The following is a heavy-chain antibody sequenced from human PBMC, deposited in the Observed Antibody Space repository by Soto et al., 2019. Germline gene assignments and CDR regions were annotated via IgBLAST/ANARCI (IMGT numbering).Heavy chain of an antibody. CDR2: ISYDGSNK. D-gene: IGHD4-17*01. CDR3: AKGTGDPGAFDI. CDR1: GFTFSSYG. J-gene: IGHJ3*02. V-gene: IGHV3-30*18. Sequence: GGSLRLSCAASGFTFSSYGMHWVRQAPGKGLEWVAVISYDGSNKYYADSVKGRFTISRDNSKNTLYLQMNSLRAEDTAVYYCAKGTGDPGAFDIWGQGTMVTVSS.